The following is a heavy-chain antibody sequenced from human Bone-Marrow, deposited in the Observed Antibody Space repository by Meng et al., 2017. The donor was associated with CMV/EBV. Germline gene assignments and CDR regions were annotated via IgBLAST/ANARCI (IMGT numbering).Heavy chain of an antibody. J-gene: IGHJ3*02. Sequence: GGSLRLSCAASGFTFNTYAMHWVRQAPGKGLEWVAVISYDGSNKYTADSVKGRFTISRDNSKNTLYLQMNSLRAEDTAVYYCAKAHYSIGPGAFDIWGQGTMVTVSS. D-gene: IGHD6-25*01. CDR1: GFTFNTYA. CDR2: ISYDGSNK. V-gene: IGHV3-30*04. CDR3: AKAHYSIGPGAFDI.